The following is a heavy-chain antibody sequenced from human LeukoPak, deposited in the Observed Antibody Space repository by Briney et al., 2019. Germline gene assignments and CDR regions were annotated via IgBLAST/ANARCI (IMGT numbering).Heavy chain of an antibody. CDR1: GFTVSNNY. D-gene: IGHD6-19*01. CDR3: ARGSGWPY. CDR2: IYSGGST. V-gene: IGHV3-53*01. J-gene: IGHJ4*02. Sequence: PGGSLRPSCAASGFTVSNNYMSWVRQAPGKGLEWVSVIYSGGSTHYADSVKGRFTISKDNSKNTLYLQMNSLRAEDTAVYYCARGSGWPYWGQGTLVTVSS.